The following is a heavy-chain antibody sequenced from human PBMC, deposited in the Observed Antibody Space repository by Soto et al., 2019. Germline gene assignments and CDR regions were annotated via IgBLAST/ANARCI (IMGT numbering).Heavy chain of an antibody. CDR3: ARAPYDFWSGYYNWFDP. Sequence: SETLSLTCAVYGGSFSGYYWSWIRQPPGKGLEWIGEINHSGSTNYNPSLKSRVTISVDTSKNQFSQKLSSVTAADTAVYYCARAPYDFWSGYYNWFDPWGQGTLVTVSS. V-gene: IGHV4-34*01. J-gene: IGHJ5*02. D-gene: IGHD3-3*01. CDR1: GGSFSGYY. CDR2: INHSGST.